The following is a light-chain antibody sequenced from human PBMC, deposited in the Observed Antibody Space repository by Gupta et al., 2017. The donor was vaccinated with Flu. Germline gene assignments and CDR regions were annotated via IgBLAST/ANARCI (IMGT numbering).Light chain of an antibody. CDR1: QSLLYSTNNKNY. V-gene: IGKV4-1*01. CDR2: WAS. CDR3: QQYYTTPMYT. J-gene: IGKJ2*01. Sequence: DIVMTQSPDSLAVSLGERATINCKSSQSLLYSTNNKNYLAWYQHKVGQPPKLLIYWASTRDSGVPDRFSGSGSGTDFTLTISSLQAEDVAVYYCQQYYTTPMYTFGQGTXLEIK.